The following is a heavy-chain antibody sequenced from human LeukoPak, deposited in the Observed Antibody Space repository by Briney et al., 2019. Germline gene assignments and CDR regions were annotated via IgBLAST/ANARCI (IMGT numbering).Heavy chain of an antibody. CDR3: AKAVKGYSYGDDAFDI. Sequence: GRSLRLSCAASGSTFSSFAIHWVRQAPGKGLEWVTAVSHDGSNKYYADSVKGRFTISRDNSKNTLYVQMNSLRPEDTAVYYCAKAVKGYSYGDDAFDIWGQGKIVIVSS. V-gene: IGHV3-30*18. J-gene: IGHJ3*02. CDR1: GSTFSSFA. D-gene: IGHD5-18*01. CDR2: VSHDGSNK.